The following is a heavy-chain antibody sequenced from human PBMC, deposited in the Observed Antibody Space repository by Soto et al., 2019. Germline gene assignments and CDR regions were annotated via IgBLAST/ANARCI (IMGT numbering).Heavy chain of an antibody. CDR3: ARGPYCGGDCYLRGYYFDY. Sequence: QVQLVESGGGVVQPGRSLRLSCAASGFTFSSYAMHWVRQAPGKGLEWVAVISYDGSNKYYADSVKGRFTISRDNSKNTLYLQMSSLRAEDTAVYYCARGPYCGGDCYLRGYYFDYWGQGTLVTVSS. J-gene: IGHJ4*02. D-gene: IGHD2-21*02. CDR2: ISYDGSNK. V-gene: IGHV3-30-3*01. CDR1: GFTFSSYA.